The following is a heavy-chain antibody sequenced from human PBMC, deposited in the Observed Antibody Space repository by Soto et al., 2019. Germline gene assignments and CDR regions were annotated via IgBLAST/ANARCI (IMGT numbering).Heavy chain of an antibody. Sequence: QVQLVQSGAEVKKPGASVKVSCKASGYTFTSYDINWVRQATGQGLEWMGWMNPNSGNTGHAQKFQGRVTMTRNTSISTAYMELSSLRSEDTAVYYCARDTDYGDYYWFDPWGQGTLVTVSS. CDR3: ARDTDYGDYYWFDP. V-gene: IGHV1-8*01. D-gene: IGHD4-17*01. J-gene: IGHJ5*02. CDR1: GYTFTSYD. CDR2: MNPNSGNT.